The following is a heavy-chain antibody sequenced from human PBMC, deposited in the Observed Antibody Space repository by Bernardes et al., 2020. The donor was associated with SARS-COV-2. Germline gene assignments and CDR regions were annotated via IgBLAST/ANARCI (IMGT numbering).Heavy chain of an antibody. CDR1: GGSIVGYY. CDR3: ARGGGFDLLDY. J-gene: IGHJ4*02. V-gene: IGHV4-59*01. D-gene: IGHD3-9*01. CDR2: IFHTGST. Sequence: SETMSFTCAVSGGSIVGYYWSWIRQSPETGLEWIGYIFHTGSTSYNPSLRSRVTIAVDTSKNQFSLRLSSVTAADTAVYYCARGGGFDLLDYWGQGTLITVSS.